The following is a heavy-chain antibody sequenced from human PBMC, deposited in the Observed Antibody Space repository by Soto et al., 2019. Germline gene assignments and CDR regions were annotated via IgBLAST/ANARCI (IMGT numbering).Heavy chain of an antibody. CDR2: IDPSDSYT. CDR1: GYSFTSYW. V-gene: IGHV5-10-1*01. CDR3: AREAYYDILTGYSPFDY. J-gene: IGHJ4*02. D-gene: IGHD3-9*01. Sequence: GESLKISCKGSGYSFTSYWISWVRQMPVKGLEWMGRIDPSDSYTNYSPSFQGHVTISADKSISTAYLQWSSLKASDTAMYYCAREAYYDILTGYSPFDYWGQGTLVTVSS.